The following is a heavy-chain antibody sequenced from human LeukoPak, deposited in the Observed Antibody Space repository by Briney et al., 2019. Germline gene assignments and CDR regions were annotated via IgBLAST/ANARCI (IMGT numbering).Heavy chain of an antibody. D-gene: IGHD3-22*01. CDR3: AKRSSTSSGYFDL. J-gene: IGHJ4*02. Sequence: PGGSLRLSCAASGFTFNNYAMTWVRQAPGKGLEWVSAITGTGAYTNYADSVKGRFTISRDNSKNTMYLQMNSLRAEDTAIYYCAKRSSTSSGYFDLWGWGTLVTVSS. CDR1: GFTFNNYA. V-gene: IGHV3-23*01. CDR2: ITGTGAYT.